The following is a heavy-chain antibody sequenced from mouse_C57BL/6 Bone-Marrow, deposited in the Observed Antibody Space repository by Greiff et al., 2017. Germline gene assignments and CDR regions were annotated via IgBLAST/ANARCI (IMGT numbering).Heavy chain of an antibody. J-gene: IGHJ2*01. CDR2: IYPRDGST. CDR1: GYTFTSYD. Sequence: QVQLKESGPERVKPGASVKLSCKASGYTFTSYDINRVKQRPGQGLEWIGWIYPRDGSTKYNEKFKGKATLTVDTSSSTAYMELHSLTSEDSAVYFCARGIYYDYQYYFDYWGQGTTLTFSS. D-gene: IGHD2-4*01. V-gene: IGHV1-85*01. CDR3: ARGIYYDYQYYFDY.